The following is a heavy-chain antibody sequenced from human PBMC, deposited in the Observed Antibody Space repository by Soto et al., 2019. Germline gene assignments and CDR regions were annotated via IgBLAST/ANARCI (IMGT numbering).Heavy chain of an antibody. Sequence: GGSLRLSCATSGFTFSSYEMSWVRQAPGKGLEWVSYISSSGSTIYYADSVKGRFTISRDNAKNSLYLQMDSLRAEDTAVYYCARDQEAGSFFPYYCGMDVPGQATTLTVSS. J-gene: IGHJ6*02. CDR1: GFTFSSYE. D-gene: IGHD6-13*01. CDR2: ISSSGSTI. V-gene: IGHV3-48*03. CDR3: ARDQEAGSFFPYYCGMDV.